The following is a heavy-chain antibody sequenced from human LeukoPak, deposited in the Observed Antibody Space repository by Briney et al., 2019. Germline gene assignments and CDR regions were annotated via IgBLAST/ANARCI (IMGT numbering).Heavy chain of an antibody. Sequence: GGSLRLSCAASGFTFRSYGMHWVRQAPGKGLEWVAVISYDGSNKYYADSVKGRFTVSRDNSKNTLYLQMNSLRAEDTAVYYCARDPSLTGPFDYWGQGTLVTVSS. V-gene: IGHV3-30*19. CDR3: ARDPSLTGPFDY. CDR2: ISYDGSNK. J-gene: IGHJ4*02. CDR1: GFTFRSYG. D-gene: IGHD2-2*01.